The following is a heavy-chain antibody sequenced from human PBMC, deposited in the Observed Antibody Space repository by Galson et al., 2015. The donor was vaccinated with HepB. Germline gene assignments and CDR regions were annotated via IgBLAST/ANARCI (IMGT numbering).Heavy chain of an antibody. CDR2: IRNRANNYAT. V-gene: IGHV3-73*01. CDR1: GFTFSGSG. Sequence: SLRLSCAASGFTFSGSGIHWVRLASGKGLEWVGRIRNRANNYATAYAASVRGRFTVSRDDSKNTAYLQMNSLKTEDTAVYYCTRPGYGSSWFLDYSHGMDIWGQGTRSSSP. CDR3: TRPGYGSSWFLDYSHGMDI. D-gene: IGHD6-13*01. J-gene: IGHJ6*02.